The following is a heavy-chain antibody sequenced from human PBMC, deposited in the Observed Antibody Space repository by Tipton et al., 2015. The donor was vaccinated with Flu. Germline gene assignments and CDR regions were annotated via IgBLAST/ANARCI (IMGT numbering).Heavy chain of an antibody. CDR2: IYNDGST. CDR3: AREGLLRAFDI. D-gene: IGHD2-15*01. V-gene: IGHV4-59*12. CDR1: GGSISSYY. Sequence: TLSLTCTVSGGSISSYYWNGIRQSPGQGLQWIGFIYNDGSTTYHPSLKGRVSMSVDTSKDQFSLNLSSVTAADTAVYYCAREGLLRAFDIWGQGTMVNVSS. J-gene: IGHJ3*02.